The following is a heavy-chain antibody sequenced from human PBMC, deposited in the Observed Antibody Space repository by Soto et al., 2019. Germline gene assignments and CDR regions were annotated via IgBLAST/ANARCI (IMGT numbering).Heavy chain of an antibody. CDR2: IFYSGST. CDR3: ASMIGDPVLSFDA. Sequence: QVQLQESGPGLVKPSETLSLTCTVSGGSISSYYWSWIRQPPGKGLEWIGFIFYSGSTSYNPSLXXRXXISIDTSEYQFSLKLNSVTAADTAVDYCASMIGDPVLSFDAWGQGTLVAVSS. V-gene: IGHV4-59*01. J-gene: IGHJ5*02. D-gene: IGHD3-10*02. CDR1: GGSISSYY.